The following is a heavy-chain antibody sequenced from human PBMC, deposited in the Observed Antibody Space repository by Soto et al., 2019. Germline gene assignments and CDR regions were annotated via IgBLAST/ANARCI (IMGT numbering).Heavy chain of an antibody. CDR2: ISSSSSSI. Sequence: EVQLVESGGGLAQPGGSLRLSCAASGFTFSSYEMSWVRQAPGKGLEWVSFISSSSSSIKYADSVKGRFTISRDNAKNSLYLQMNSLRAEDTAVYYCVRDLSYDSSGWGQGTLVTVSS. CDR3: VRDLSYDSSG. D-gene: IGHD3-22*01. CDR1: GFTFSSYE. J-gene: IGHJ4*02. V-gene: IGHV3-48*03.